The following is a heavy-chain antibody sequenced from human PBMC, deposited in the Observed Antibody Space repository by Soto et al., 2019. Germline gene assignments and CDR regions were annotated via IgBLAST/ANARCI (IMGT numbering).Heavy chain of an antibody. CDR3: ARGRGTTVTRTYYGMDV. D-gene: IGHD4-17*01. CDR2: IYESGKG. V-gene: IGHV4-30-2*01. CDR1: GDSISSGGSS. Sequence: PSETLSLTCGVSGDSISSGGSSWNWIRQPPGKGMEWIGYIYESGKGYYNPSLRSRATISVDRSKNQFSLNLSSVTAADTAVYYSARGRGTTVTRTYYGMDVWGQGTTVTVS. J-gene: IGHJ6*02.